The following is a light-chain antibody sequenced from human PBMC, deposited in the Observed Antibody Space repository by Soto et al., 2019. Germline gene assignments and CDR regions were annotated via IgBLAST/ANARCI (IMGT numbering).Light chain of an antibody. Sequence: IFMTQSPATLSVSPGGRATLSCRASEDASSKLAWYQQKPGLPPRLVIYDASTRATGIPGRFSGSGSGKDFTLTISGLQSEDFAIYYCLQYDTWPPGTFGQGTKVEI. V-gene: IGKV3-15*01. CDR2: DAS. J-gene: IGKJ1*01. CDR1: EDASSK. CDR3: LQYDTWPPGT.